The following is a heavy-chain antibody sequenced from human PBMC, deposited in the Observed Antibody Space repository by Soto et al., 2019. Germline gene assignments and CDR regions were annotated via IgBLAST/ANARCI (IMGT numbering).Heavy chain of an antibody. CDR3: AGRRWEGFDS. J-gene: IGHJ4*02. CDR1: GFSLSTFGVS. V-gene: IGHV2-5*02. D-gene: IGHD1-26*01. CDR2: IHWDNDK. Sequence: QITLKESGPTLVKPTQTLTLTCTFSGFSLSTFGVSVGGIRQPPGKAPESLAPIHWDNDKQYSTSLKSLLTITKDLSKNTVVLKMTGMEPVDGTTSLSAGRRWEGFDSWGQGILVTVSS.